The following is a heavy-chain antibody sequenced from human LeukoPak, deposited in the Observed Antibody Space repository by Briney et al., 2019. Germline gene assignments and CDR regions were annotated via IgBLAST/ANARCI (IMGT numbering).Heavy chain of an antibody. J-gene: IGHJ5*02. V-gene: IGHV4-59*01. Sequence: SETLSLTCTVSGGSISSDYWSWIRQPPGKGLEWIGYIYYSGSTNYNPSLKSRVTISVDTSKNQFSLKLGSVTAADTAVYYCARDAGYSYGFQGWFDPWGQGTLVTVSS. CDR3: ARDAGYSYGFQGWFDP. CDR2: IYYSGST. D-gene: IGHD5-18*01. CDR1: GGSISSDY.